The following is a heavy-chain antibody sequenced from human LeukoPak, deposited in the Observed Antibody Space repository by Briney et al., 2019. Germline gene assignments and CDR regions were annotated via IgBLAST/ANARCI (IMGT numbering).Heavy chain of an antibody. Sequence: PGRSLRLSCAASGFTFSSYGMHWVRQAPGKGLEWVAVIWYDGSNKYYADSVKGRFTISRDNSKNTLYLQMNSLGAEDTAVYYCAKGGSSGYRYYFDYWGQGTLVAVSS. CDR3: AKGGSSGYRYYFDY. J-gene: IGHJ4*02. CDR1: GFTFSSYG. D-gene: IGHD3-22*01. CDR2: IWYDGSNK. V-gene: IGHV3-33*06.